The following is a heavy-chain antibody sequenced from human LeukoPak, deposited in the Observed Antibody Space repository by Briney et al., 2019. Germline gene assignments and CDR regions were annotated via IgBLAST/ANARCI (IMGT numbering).Heavy chain of an antibody. Sequence: GGSLRLSCAASGFTFDDYAMHWVRQAPGKGLEWVSLISWDGGSTYYADSVKGRFTISRDYSKNSLYLQMNSLRAEDTAVYYCATHCSSVSCSLATFDIWGQGTMVTVSS. CDR3: ATHCSSVSCSLATFDI. V-gene: IGHV3-43D*03. D-gene: IGHD2-2*01. J-gene: IGHJ3*02. CDR1: GFTFDDYA. CDR2: ISWDGGST.